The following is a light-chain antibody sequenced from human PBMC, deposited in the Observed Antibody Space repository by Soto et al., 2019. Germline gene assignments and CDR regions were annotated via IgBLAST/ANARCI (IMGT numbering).Light chain of an antibody. J-gene: IGKJ1*01. CDR1: QSVSSY. CDR3: QQRSNWPWT. V-gene: IGKV3-11*01. Sequence: EIVLTQSPATLSLSPGEGATLSCRASQSVSSYLAWYQQKPGQAPGLLIYDASNRATGIPARFSGSGSGTDFTLIISSLEPEDFAVYYCQQRSNWPWTFGQGTKVEIK. CDR2: DAS.